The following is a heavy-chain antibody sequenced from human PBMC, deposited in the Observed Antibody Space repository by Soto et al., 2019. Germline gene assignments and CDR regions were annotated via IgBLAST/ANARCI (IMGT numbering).Heavy chain of an antibody. Sequence: XSVKXSCKASGCTFTRYGISWVRQAPGQALEWMGWISXYNGNXNYAKKIQGRXXMTTDKSXXTAYMELRRLRSDETAVYYCARGDLGGVIVPNYWGQGTLVTVSS. J-gene: IGHJ4*02. CDR1: GCTFTRYG. V-gene: IGHV1-18*01. CDR3: ARGDLGGVIVPNY. D-gene: IGHD3-16*02. CDR2: ISXYNGNX.